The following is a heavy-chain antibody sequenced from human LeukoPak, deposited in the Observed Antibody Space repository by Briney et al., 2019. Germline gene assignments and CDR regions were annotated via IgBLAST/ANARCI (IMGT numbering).Heavy chain of an antibody. V-gene: IGHV3-53*01. Sequence: PGGSLRLSCAASGFTVSSNHMSWVRQAPGKGLEWVSVIYSGGSTYYADSVKGRFTISRDNSKNTLYLQMNSLRAEDTAVYYCASLTGWYRDSDYWGQGTLVTVSS. CDR3: ASLTGWYRDSDY. J-gene: IGHJ4*02. CDR1: GFTVSSNH. CDR2: IYSGGST. D-gene: IGHD6-19*01.